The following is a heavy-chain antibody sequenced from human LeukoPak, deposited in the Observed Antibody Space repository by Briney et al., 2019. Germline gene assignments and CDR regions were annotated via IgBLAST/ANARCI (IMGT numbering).Heavy chain of an antibody. J-gene: IGHJ5*02. V-gene: IGHV3-33*06. CDR3: AKDLSYGSNWLDP. D-gene: IGHD5-18*01. CDR1: GFTFSSHG. Sequence: PGGSLRLSCAASGFTFSSHGMHWVRQAPGKGLEWVALIWYDGSKKNYADSVKGRFTISRDDSKSTLYLQINSLRAEDTAVYYCAKDLSYGSNWLDPWGQGTLVTVSS. CDR2: IWYDGSKK.